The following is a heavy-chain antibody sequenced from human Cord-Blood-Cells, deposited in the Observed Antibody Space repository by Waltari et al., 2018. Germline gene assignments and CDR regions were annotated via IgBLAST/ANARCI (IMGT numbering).Heavy chain of an antibody. V-gene: IGHV4-39*07. CDR1: GGSISSSSYY. J-gene: IGHJ3*02. D-gene: IGHD3-10*01. CDR2: NYSRWST. Sequence: QLQLQESGPGLVKPSETLSLTCTVSGGSISSSSYYWGWIRQPPGTGLEWFGSNYSRWSTYNNPSLKGRVTISVATSKNQFSLKLSSVTAADTAVYYCARTKGFGSDAFDIWGQGTMVTVSS. CDR3: ARTKGFGSDAFDI.